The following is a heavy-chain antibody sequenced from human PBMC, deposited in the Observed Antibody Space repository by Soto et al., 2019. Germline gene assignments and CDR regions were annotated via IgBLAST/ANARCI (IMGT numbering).Heavy chain of an antibody. CDR3: ARPAIAAAVSAFDY. V-gene: IGHV4-34*01. CDR2: INHSGST. CDR1: GGSFSGYY. D-gene: IGHD6-13*01. Sequence: QVQLQQWGAGLLKPSETLSLTCAVYGGSFSGYYWSWIRQPPGKGLEWIGEINHSGSTNYNSSLKRRVTISVDTSKNQFSLNLSSVTAADTAVYYCARPAIAAAVSAFDYWGQGTQVTVSS. J-gene: IGHJ4*02.